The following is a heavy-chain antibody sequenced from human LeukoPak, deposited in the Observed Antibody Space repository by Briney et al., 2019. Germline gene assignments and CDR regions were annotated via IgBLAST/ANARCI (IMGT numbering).Heavy chain of an antibody. CDR2: ISSSSSYI. V-gene: IGHV3-21*01. Sequence: GGSLRLSCAASGFTFSSYSMNWVRQAPGKGLEWVSSISSSSSYIYYADSVKGRFTISRDNAKNSLYLQMNSLRAEDTAVYYCASAYYYGPGSYYPLGYWGQGTLVTVSS. CDR1: GFTFSSYS. CDR3: ASAYYYGPGSYYPLGY. J-gene: IGHJ4*02. D-gene: IGHD3-10*01.